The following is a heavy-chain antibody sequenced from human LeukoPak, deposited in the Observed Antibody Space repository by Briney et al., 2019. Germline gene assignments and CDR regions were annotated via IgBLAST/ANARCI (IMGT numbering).Heavy chain of an antibody. J-gene: IGHJ4*02. Sequence: GGSLRLSCTASGFTFSSYAMHWVRRAPGKGLEWVAVIWYDGSNKYYPDSMKGRFTISRDNSKNTLYLQMNSLRVEDTAVYYCARDPAGKYSSSWFDYWGQGTLVTVSS. D-gene: IGHD6-13*01. CDR1: GFTFSSYA. CDR2: IWYDGSNK. CDR3: ARDPAGKYSSSWFDY. V-gene: IGHV3-33*01.